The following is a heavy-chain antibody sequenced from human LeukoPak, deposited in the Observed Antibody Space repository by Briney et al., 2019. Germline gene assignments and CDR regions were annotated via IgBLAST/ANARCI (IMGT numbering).Heavy chain of an antibody. D-gene: IGHD3-10*01. CDR1: GYTVTSYG. CDR3: ASPTRFGEGAFDI. CDR2: ISAYNGST. V-gene: IGHV1-18*04. J-gene: IGHJ3*02. Sequence: GASVKVSCKASGYTVTSYGISWVRPPHGQGLEWMGWISAYNGSTNYAQKLQGRVTMTTDTSTSTAYMELRSLRSDDTAVYYCASPTRFGEGAFDIWGQGTMVTVSS.